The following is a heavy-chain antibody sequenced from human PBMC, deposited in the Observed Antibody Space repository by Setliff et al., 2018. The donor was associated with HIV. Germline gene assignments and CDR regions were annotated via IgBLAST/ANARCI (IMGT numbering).Heavy chain of an antibody. CDR2: IYTGGNT. D-gene: IGHD6-19*01. CDR1: GGYINSYY. CDR3: AINSVYASGWYGPSYFDH. Sequence: SETLSLTCTVSGGYINSYYWSWIRQPPGKGLEWIGYIYTGGNTNYNPSLRSRVTISVAASRNQFSLTLSSVTAADTAVYYCAINSVYASGWYGPSYFDHWGQGILVTVSS. J-gene: IGHJ4*02. V-gene: IGHV4-4*09.